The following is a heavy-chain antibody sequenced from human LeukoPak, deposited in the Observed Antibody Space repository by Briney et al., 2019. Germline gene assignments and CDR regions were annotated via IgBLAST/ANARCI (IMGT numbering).Heavy chain of an antibody. J-gene: IGHJ5*02. Sequence: PGGSLRLSCAASGFTFRNFAMSWVRQAPGRGLEWVSGLSSGGTKTFYAAPVKGRFTISRDDSNSTMFLQMDSLRVEDTARYYCAKDIEHFDPWGPGTLVVVSS. CDR3: AKDIEHFDP. CDR2: LSSGGTKT. CDR1: GFTFRNFA. D-gene: IGHD3-3*02. V-gene: IGHV3-23*01.